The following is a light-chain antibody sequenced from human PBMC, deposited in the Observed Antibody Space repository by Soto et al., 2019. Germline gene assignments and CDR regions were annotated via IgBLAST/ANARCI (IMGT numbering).Light chain of an antibody. CDR2: AAS. Sequence: DIQMTQSPSSLSASVGDRVTITCRASQSISSYLNWYQQKPGKAPNLLIYAASSLQSGVPSRFSGSGSGTDFTLTISSLQPEDFATYYCQQSYRTPLTFGPGTKVDIK. CDR1: QSISSY. CDR3: QQSYRTPLT. J-gene: IGKJ3*01. V-gene: IGKV1-39*01.